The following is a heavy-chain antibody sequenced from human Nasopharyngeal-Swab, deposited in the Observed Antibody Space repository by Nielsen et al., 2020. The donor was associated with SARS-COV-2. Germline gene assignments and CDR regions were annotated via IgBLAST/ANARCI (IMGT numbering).Heavy chain of an antibody. J-gene: IGHJ6*02. CDR1: GYRFTDYW. V-gene: IGHV5-51*01. Sequence: GESLKISCATSGYRFTDYWIAWVRQAPVNGLECMGSIFPVDSDTRYSPSFEGRVTISVDQSITTAYLHWTSLKASDTAKYYCAIGAAVGTLFHGMDVWGQGTMVTVSS. CDR3: AIGAAVGTLFHGMDV. CDR2: IFPVDSDT. D-gene: IGHD1-26*01.